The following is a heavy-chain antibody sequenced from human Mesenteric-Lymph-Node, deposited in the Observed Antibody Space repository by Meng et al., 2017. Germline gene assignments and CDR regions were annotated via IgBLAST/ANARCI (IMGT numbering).Heavy chain of an antibody. CDR2: INHSGST. D-gene: IGHD5-24*01. Sequence: GSLRLSCEASGFDFNGNWMTWVRQPPGKGLEWIGEINHSGSTNYNPSLKSRVTMSVDTAKNQFSLNLRSMTAADTAVYFCARVRREMGTFISHPDSWGQGTLVTVSS. CDR3: ARVRREMGTFISHPDS. V-gene: IGHV4-34*01. CDR1: GFDFNGNW. J-gene: IGHJ4*02.